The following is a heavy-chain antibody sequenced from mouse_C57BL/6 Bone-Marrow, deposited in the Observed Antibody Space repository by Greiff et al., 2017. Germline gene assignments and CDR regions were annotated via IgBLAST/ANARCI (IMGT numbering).Heavy chain of an antibody. CDR3: AREVGGGFAY. CDR2: IDPSDSYT. CDR1: GYTFTSYW. D-gene: IGHD1-1*02. Sequence: QVHVKQPGAELVMPGASVKLSCKASGYTFTSYWMHWVKQRPGQGLEWIGEIDPSDSYTNYNQKFKGKSTLTVDKSSSTAYMQLSSLTSEDSAVYYCAREVGGGFAYWGQGTLVTVSS. J-gene: IGHJ3*01. V-gene: IGHV1-69*01.